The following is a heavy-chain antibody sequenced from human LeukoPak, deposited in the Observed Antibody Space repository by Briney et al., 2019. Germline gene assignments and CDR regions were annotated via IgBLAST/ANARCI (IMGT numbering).Heavy chain of an antibody. CDR1: EFSFSSYG. Sequence: PVGSLRLSCAASEFSFSSYGMHWVPRAPGRGLQWVSSLWYDGTKTYHADSVKGRFTISRDNSQSTLYLQMNSLRAEDTAVYYCARARNNYDSSGFSALDYWGQGTLVTVSS. V-gene: IGHV3-33*01. CDR3: ARARNNYDSSGFSALDY. D-gene: IGHD3-22*01. J-gene: IGHJ4*02. CDR2: LWYDGTKT.